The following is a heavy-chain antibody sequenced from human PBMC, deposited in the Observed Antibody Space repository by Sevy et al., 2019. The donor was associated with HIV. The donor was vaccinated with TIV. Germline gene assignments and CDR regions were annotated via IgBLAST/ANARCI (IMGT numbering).Heavy chain of an antibody. D-gene: IGHD2-2*01. CDR1: GFTFNSYT. V-gene: IGHV3-21*01. CDR3: ARDGGCSSTSCLLYFDY. J-gene: IGHJ4*02. CDR2: ITSGSTYI. Sequence: GGYLRLSCAASGFTFNSYTMNWVRQAPGKGLEWVSSITSGSTYIYYTDSVKGRFTISRDNAKNSLYLQMNSLRAEDTAVYYCARDGGCSSTSCLLYFDYWGQGSLVTVFS.